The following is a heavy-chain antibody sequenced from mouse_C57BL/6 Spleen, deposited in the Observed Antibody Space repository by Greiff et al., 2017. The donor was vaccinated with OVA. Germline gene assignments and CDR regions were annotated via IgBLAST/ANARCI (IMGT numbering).Heavy chain of an antibody. CDR2: ISSGSSTI. CDR3: ARRFGYYGSSYFDY. D-gene: IGHD1-1*01. CDR1: GFTFSDYG. Sequence: EVQLQESGGGLVKPGGSLKLSCAASGFTFSDYGMHWVRQAPEKGLEWVAYISSGSSTIYYADTVKGRFTISRDNAKNTLFLQMTSLRSEDTAMYYCARRFGYYGSSYFDYWGQGTTLTVSS. V-gene: IGHV5-17*01. J-gene: IGHJ2*01.